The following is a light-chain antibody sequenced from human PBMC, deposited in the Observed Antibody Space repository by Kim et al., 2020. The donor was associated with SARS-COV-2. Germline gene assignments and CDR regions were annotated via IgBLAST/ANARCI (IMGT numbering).Light chain of an antibody. Sequence: SASVGDRVTITCRANQSISYWLAGYQQKAGKAPGLLIYDAYTVERGVPARFSGSGSATEFTLTISSLQPEDFATYYCQHYKTYTYTFGQGTKLEI. CDR3: QHYKTYTYT. CDR1: QSISYW. CDR2: DAY. V-gene: IGKV1-5*01. J-gene: IGKJ2*01.